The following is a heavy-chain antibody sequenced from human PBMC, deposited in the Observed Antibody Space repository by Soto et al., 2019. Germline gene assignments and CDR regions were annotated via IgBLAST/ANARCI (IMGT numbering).Heavy chain of an antibody. CDR2: ISDYNGNT. CDR3: AREGYYSGSESFSPPRYYGMDV. D-gene: IGHD3-10*01. CDR1: GYIFHNYG. J-gene: IGHJ6*02. V-gene: IGHV1-18*01. Sequence: QVQLVQSGAEVKKPGASVKVSCKTSGYIFHNYGISWVRQAPGQGLEWMGWISDYNGNTKYAQKFQGRVTMATDTSTMTAYMELRSLRSADTAVYYCAREGYYSGSESFSPPRYYGMDVWGQGATVTVYS.